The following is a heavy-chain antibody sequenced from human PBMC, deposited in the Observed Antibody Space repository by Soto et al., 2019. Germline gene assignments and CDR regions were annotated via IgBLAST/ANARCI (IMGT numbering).Heavy chain of an antibody. Sequence: SVKVSCKTSGIIFSNSAVQWVRQARGQRLEWLGYIIIAGGGTKYSQNLQGKITITRDMSTNTAYMELSSLRSEDAAIYYCAAELYSGGRCCSFDIWGQGTMVTV. CDR1: GIIFSNSA. V-gene: IGHV1-58*01. J-gene: IGHJ3*02. CDR2: IIIAGGGT. CDR3: AAELYSGGRCCSFDI. D-gene: IGHD2-15*01.